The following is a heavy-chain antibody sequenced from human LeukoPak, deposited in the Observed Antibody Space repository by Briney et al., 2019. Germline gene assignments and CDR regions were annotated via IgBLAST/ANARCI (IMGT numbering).Heavy chain of an antibody. CDR3: AKDMSGSYSYYFDY. J-gene: IGHJ4*02. V-gene: IGHV3-9*03. Sequence: GGSLSLSCSASGFTFDDYAMHWVRQAPGKGLEWVSGTSWNSGSIGYADSVKGRFTISRDNAKNSLYLKMNSLRAEDMALYYCAKDMSGSYSYYFDYWGQGTLVTVSS. CDR2: TSWNSGSI. D-gene: IGHD1-26*01. CDR1: GFTFDDYA.